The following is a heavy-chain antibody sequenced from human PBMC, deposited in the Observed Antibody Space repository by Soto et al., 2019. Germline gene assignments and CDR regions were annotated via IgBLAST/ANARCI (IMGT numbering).Heavy chain of an antibody. CDR3: AILQQITDYFDY. J-gene: IGHJ4*02. D-gene: IGHD1-20*01. CDR2: IWYDGSNK. Sequence: QVQLVESGGGVVQPGRSLRLSCAASGFTFSSYGMHWVRQAPGKGLEWVAVIWYDGSNKYYADSVKGRFTISRDNSKNTLYLQMNSLRAEDTAVYYCAILQQITDYFDYWGQGTLVTVSS. CDR1: GFTFSSYG. V-gene: IGHV3-33*01.